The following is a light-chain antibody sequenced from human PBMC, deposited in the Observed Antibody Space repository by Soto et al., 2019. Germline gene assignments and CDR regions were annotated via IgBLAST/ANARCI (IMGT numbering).Light chain of an antibody. V-gene: IGLV2-14*03. CDR1: SSDIGTYNF. CDR3: SSYTASASYV. CDR2: DVS. Sequence: QSALTQPASVSGSPGQSITISCTGTSSDIGTYNFVSWYQQHPGKAPKLMTYDVSNRPSGVSNRFSGSKSGNTASLTISGLQAEDEADYYCSSYTASASYVFGTGTQLTVL. J-gene: IGLJ1*01.